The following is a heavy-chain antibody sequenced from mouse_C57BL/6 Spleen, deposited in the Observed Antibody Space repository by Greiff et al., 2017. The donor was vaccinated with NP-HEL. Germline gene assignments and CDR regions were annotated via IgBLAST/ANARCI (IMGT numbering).Heavy chain of an antibody. V-gene: IGHV5-17*01. CDR1: GFTFSDYG. D-gene: IGHD3-3*01. Sequence: EVQLVESGGGLVKPGGSLKLSCAASGFTFSDYGMHWVRQAPEKGLEWVAYISSGSSTIYYADTVKGRFPISRDNAKNTLFLQMTSLRSEDTAMYYCARGDWIYAMDYWGQGTSVTVSA. CDR2: ISSGSSTI. J-gene: IGHJ4*01. CDR3: ARGDWIYAMDY.